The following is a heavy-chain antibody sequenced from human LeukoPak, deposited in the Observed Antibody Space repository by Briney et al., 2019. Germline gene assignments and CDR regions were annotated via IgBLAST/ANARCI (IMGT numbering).Heavy chain of an antibody. CDR2: INSDGSST. J-gene: IGHJ6*02. CDR3: ARDFPFFYGMDV. CDR1: GFTFSSYW. D-gene: IGHD3-3*02. Sequence: GGSLRLSCAASGFTFSSYWMRWVRQAPGKGLVWVSRINSDGSSTSYADSVKGRFTISRDNTKNTLYLQMNSLRAEDTAVFYCARDFPFFYGMDVWGQGTTVTVSS. V-gene: IGHV3-74*01.